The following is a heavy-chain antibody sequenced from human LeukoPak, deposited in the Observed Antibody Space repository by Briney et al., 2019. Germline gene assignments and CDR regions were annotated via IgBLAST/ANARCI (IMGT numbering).Heavy chain of an antibody. D-gene: IGHD3-22*01. Sequence: PSETLSLTCTVSGGSISSGSYYWSWLRQPAGRGLEWIRRIYTSGSINYNPSLKSRVTISVDTSKNQFSLKLSSVTAADTAVYYCAREGNLETYYYDSSGYTEGFDPWAQGTLVTVSS. V-gene: IGHV4-61*02. CDR2: IYTSGSI. J-gene: IGHJ5*02. CDR3: AREGNLETYYYDSSGYTEGFDP. CDR1: GGSISSGSYY.